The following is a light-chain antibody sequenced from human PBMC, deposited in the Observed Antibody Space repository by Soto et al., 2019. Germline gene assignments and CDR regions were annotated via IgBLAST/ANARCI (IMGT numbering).Light chain of an antibody. J-gene: IGKJ4*01. CDR2: GAS. Sequence: EVVMTQSPATLSVSPGERVTLSCTASQSVSGNLAWYQQKPGQAPRLLIHGASTRATDIPARFSGSGSGTEFTLTITSLQSEDFAVYYCQQYNNWPRATFGGGTKVEIK. V-gene: IGKV3-15*01. CDR1: QSVSGN. CDR3: QQYNNWPRAT.